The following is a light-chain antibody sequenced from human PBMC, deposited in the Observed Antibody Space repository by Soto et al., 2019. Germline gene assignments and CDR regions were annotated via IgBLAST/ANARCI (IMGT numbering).Light chain of an antibody. CDR1: QSVSSN. V-gene: IGKV3-15*01. Sequence: EIVMTQSPATLSVSPGERATLSCRASQSVSSNLAWYQQKPGQAPRLLIYGASTRATGIPARFSGSGSGTEFTLTISSLQAEDFAVYYCQQYNTWPMYTFGQGTTLEIK. J-gene: IGKJ2*01. CDR2: GAS. CDR3: QQYNTWPMYT.